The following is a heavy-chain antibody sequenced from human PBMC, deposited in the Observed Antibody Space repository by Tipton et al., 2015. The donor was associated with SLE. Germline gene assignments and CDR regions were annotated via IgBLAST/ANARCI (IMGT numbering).Heavy chain of an antibody. CDR1: GGSISSNNW. J-gene: IGHJ2*01. Sequence: TLSLTCAVSGGSISSNNWWSWVRQPPGKGLEWIGEIYHSGSTNYNPSLKSRVTISVDTSKNQFSLKLSSVTAADTAVYYCARDYSGYSAHDPGGYFDLWGRGTLVTVSS. CDR3: ARDYSGYSAHDPGGYFDL. V-gene: IGHV4-4*02. CDR2: IYHSGST. D-gene: IGHD5-12*01.